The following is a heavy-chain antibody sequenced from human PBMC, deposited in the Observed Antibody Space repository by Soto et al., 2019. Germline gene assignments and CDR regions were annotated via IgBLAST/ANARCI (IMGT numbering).Heavy chain of an antibody. Sequence: QVQLVESGGGVVQPGRSLRLSCAASGFTFSSYGMHWVRQAPGKGLEWVAVISYDGSNKYYADSVKGRFTISRDNSKNTLYLPMISLRAEDTAVYYCAKDQDYGDYGGYFAAWGQGTLVTVSS. CDR3: AKDQDYGDYGGYFAA. CDR2: ISYDGSNK. D-gene: IGHD4-17*01. V-gene: IGHV3-30*18. J-gene: IGHJ4*02. CDR1: GFTFSSYG.